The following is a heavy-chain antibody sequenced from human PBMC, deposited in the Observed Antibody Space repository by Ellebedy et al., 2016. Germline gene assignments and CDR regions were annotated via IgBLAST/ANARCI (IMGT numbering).Heavy chain of an antibody. CDR1: GGSITY. CDR3: ASGVSSFDP. CDR2: IHYSGST. J-gene: IGHJ5*02. Sequence: SETLSLTCTVSGGSITYWTWIRQPPGKGLEWIGYIHYSGSTKTNPSLNSRVTISVDTSKNQFSLKLTSVTAADTAVYYCASGVSSFDPWGQGTLVTVSS. V-gene: IGHV4-59*01.